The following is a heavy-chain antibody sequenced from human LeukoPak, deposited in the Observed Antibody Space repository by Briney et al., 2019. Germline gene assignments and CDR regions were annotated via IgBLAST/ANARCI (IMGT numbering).Heavy chain of an antibody. CDR1: GSTFTVDS. CDR2: INPSSGGT. J-gene: IGHJ3*02. V-gene: IGHV1-2*02. Sequence: GASVKVSCKASGSTFTVDSMRWVRQAPGQGLEWMGWINPSSGGTNYAQKFQGRVTMTRDTSISTAYMELSRLRSDDTAVYYCATYYDSRGFDAFDIWGQGTMVTVSS. D-gene: IGHD3-22*01. CDR3: ATYYDSRGFDAFDI.